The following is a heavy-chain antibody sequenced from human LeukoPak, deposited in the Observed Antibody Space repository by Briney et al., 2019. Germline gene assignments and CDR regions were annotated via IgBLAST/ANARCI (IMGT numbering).Heavy chain of an antibody. CDR1: GGSISSYY. CDR2: IYYSGST. Sequence: SETLSLTCTVSGGSISSYYWSWVRQPPGKGLEWIGYIYYSGSTNYNPSPKSRGTITVDTNKNQYPRKVTSVTAADTAVYYCARVAVTTFLFDYWGQGTLVTVSS. V-gene: IGHV4-59*01. J-gene: IGHJ4*02. CDR3: ARVAVTTFLFDY. D-gene: IGHD4-17*01.